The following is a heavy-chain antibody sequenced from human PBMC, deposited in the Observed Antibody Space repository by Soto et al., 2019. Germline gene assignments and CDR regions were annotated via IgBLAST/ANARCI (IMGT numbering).Heavy chain of an antibody. V-gene: IGHV4-4*07. J-gene: IGHJ5*02. D-gene: IGHD3-3*01. CDR3: ARGQRFSDWFDP. CDR2: IYSSGST. CDR1: GGAISGYY. Sequence: SETLSLTCTVTGGAISGYYWTWIRQSDGEGREWIGRIYSSGSTNYNPFLKSRVTISLDTSMNYFSLRLSSVTAADTAVYYCARGQRFSDWFDPWGQGTLVTVSS.